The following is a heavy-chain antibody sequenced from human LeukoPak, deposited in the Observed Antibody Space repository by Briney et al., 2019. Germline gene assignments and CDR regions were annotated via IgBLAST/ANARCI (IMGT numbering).Heavy chain of an antibody. D-gene: IGHD2-2*01. CDR1: GFTFSSYA. J-gene: IGHJ4*02. CDR3: AKERNRSTSRYYY. Sequence: GGSLRLSGAASGFTFSSYAMSWVRQAPGKGLEWASAISGSGGSTYYADSVKGRFTISRDNSKNTLYLQMNSLRAEDTAIYYCAKERNRSTSRYYYWGQGTLVTVSS. V-gene: IGHV3-23*01. CDR2: ISGSGGST.